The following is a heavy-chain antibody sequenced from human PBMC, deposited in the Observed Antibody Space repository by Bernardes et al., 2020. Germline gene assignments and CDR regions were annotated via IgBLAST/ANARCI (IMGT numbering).Heavy chain of an antibody. D-gene: IGHD3-10*01. V-gene: IGHV4-59*01. CDR3: AREAKVQGMALYDY. Sequence: LSLTCNVAGDSISGYFWSWIRQPPGKGLEWIAYVHSSGNTNYNPSLKSRVTISIDTSKNQFSLKMRSVTAADTAMYFCAREAKVQGMALYDYWGQGTLVTVSS. CDR1: GDSISGYF. J-gene: IGHJ4*02. CDR2: VHSSGNT.